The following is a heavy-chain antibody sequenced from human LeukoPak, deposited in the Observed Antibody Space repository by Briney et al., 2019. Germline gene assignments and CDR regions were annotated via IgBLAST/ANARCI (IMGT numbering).Heavy chain of an antibody. CDR2: ISGSGDST. V-gene: IGHV3-23*01. Sequence: PGGSLRLSCAASGFTFSTYSLNWVRQAPGKGLEWVSSISGSGDSTFYADSVKGRFSISRDNSKNTLYLQVNGLRTEDTAVYYCARYSRSWYVPIFDYWGQGTLVTVSS. D-gene: IGHD6-13*01. CDR3: ARYSRSWYVPIFDY. CDR1: GFTFSTYS. J-gene: IGHJ4*02.